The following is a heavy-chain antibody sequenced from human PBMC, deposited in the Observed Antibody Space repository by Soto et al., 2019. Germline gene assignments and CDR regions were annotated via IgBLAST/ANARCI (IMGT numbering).Heavy chain of an antibody. D-gene: IGHD6-6*01. CDR1: GFTLSGYA. V-gene: IGHV3-64*01. J-gene: IGHJ6*03. CDR2: ISSNGVGT. CDR3: ARRARPDFYYMDG. Sequence: HPGGSLRLSCAASGFTLSGYAMDWVRQAPGKGLEYVSGISSNGVGTYYANSVQGRFTISRDNSKNTVYLQMGSLRPEDMAVYYCARRARPDFYYMDGWGKGTTVPVSS.